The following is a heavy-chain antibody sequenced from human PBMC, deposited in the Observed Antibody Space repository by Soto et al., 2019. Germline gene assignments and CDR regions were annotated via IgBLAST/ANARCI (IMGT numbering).Heavy chain of an antibody. V-gene: IGHV3-48*02. J-gene: IGHJ4*02. CDR1: GFTFSSYS. CDR3: ARDLANTAAAAGYLIDY. CDR2: ISSSSSTI. Sequence: GGSLRLSCAASGFTFSSYSMNWVRQAPGKGLEWVSYISSSSSTIYYADSVKGRFTISRDNAKNSLYLQMNSLRDEDTAVYYCARDLANTAAAAGYLIDYWGQGTLVTVSS. D-gene: IGHD6-13*01.